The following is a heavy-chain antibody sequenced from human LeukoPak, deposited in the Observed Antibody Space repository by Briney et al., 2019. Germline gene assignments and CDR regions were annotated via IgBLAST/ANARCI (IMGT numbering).Heavy chain of an antibody. D-gene: IGHD3-3*01. CDR1: GYTFTSYG. CDR2: ISAYNGNT. J-gene: IGHJ4*02. CDR3: ARTITIFGVVPGDY. Sequence: ASVKVSCKASGYTFTSYGIRWVRPAPGQGLEWMEWISAYNGNTNYAQKLQGRVTMTTDTSTSTAYMELRSLRSDDTAVYYCARTITIFGVVPGDYWGQGTLVTVSS. V-gene: IGHV1-18*01.